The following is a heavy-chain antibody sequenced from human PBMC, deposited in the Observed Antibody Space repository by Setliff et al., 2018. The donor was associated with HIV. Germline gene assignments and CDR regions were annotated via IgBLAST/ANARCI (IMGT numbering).Heavy chain of an antibody. J-gene: IGHJ4*02. D-gene: IGHD7-27*01. CDR3: ARDKTGDLWYFDS. CDR1: GYTFTSYG. V-gene: IGHV1-69*06. CDR2: IIPFFRTT. Sequence: ASVKVSCKASGYTFTSYGISWLRQAPGQGLEWMGGIIPFFRTTNYAQKFQGRVTVTADISTSTAYMELRSLRSDDTAVYYCARDKTGDLWYFDSWGQGTLVTVSS.